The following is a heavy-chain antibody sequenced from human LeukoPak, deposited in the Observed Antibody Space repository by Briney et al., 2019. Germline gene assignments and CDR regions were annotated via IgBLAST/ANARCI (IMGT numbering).Heavy chain of an antibody. J-gene: IGHJ5*02. Sequence: SETLSLTCTVSGGSISSSSYYWGWIRQPPGKGLEWIGSLYYSGSTNYNPSLKSRVTISVDTSKNQFSLKLSSVTAADTAVYYCARQNCSGGSCYHNWFDPWGQGTLVTVSS. CDR3: ARQNCSGGSCYHNWFDP. D-gene: IGHD2-15*01. CDR1: GGSISSSSYY. V-gene: IGHV4-39*01. CDR2: LYYSGST.